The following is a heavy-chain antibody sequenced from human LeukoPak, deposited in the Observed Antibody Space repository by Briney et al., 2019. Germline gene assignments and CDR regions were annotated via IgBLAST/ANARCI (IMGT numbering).Heavy chain of an antibody. CDR1: GGSISRYY. CDR2: IYYSGST. Sequence: SETLSLTCTVSGGSISRYYWSWIRQPPGKGLEWIGYIYYSGSTTYNPSLQSRVTISVDTSKNQFSLKLNSVTAADTAVYYCARTSIAVADFDYWGQGTLVTVSS. CDR3: ARTSIAVADFDY. D-gene: IGHD6-13*01. J-gene: IGHJ4*02. V-gene: IGHV4-59*12.